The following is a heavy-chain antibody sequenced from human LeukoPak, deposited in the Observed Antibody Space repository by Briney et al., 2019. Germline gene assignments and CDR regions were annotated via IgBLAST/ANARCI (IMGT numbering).Heavy chain of an antibody. J-gene: IGHJ6*03. CDR3: AREQAGYYYYYMDV. CDR2: ISSSSSYI. V-gene: IGHV3-21*01. Sequence: GGSLRLSCAASGFTFSSYSMNWVRQAPGKGLEWVSSISSSSSYIYYADSVKGRFTISRDNAKNSLYPQMNSLRAEDTAVYYCAREQAGYYYYYMDVWGKGTTVTVSS. D-gene: IGHD3-10*01. CDR1: GFTFSSYS.